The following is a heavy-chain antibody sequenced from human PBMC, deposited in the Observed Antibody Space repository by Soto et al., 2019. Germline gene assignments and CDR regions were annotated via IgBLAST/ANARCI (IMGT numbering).Heavy chain of an antibody. J-gene: IGHJ5*02. CDR2: ISSSSSYI. V-gene: IGHV3-21*01. CDR3: ARVPHYDFWSGSDGVANWFDP. CDR1: GFTFSSYS. D-gene: IGHD3-3*01. Sequence: GGSLRLSCAASGFTFSSYSMNWVRQAPGKGLEWVSSISSSSSYIYYADSVKGRFTISRDNAKNSLYLQMNSLRAEDTAVYYCARVPHYDFWSGSDGVANWFDPWGRGTLVTVAA.